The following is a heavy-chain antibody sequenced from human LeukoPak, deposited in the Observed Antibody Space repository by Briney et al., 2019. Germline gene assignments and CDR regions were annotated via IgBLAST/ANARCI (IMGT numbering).Heavy chain of an antibody. V-gene: IGHV4-34*01. J-gene: IGHJ5*02. D-gene: IGHD1-26*01. CDR2: INHSGST. Sequence: SSETLSLTCAVYGGSFSGYYWNWIRQPPGKGLEWIGEINHSGSTNYIPPLKSRVTISVDTSKNQFSLKLSSVTAADTAVYYCARGSKMLGYNWFDPWGQGTLVTVSS. CDR1: GGSFSGYY. CDR3: ARGSKMLGYNWFDP.